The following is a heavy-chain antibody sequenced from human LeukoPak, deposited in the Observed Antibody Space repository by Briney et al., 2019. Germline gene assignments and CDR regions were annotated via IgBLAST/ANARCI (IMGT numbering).Heavy chain of an antibody. D-gene: IGHD4-17*01. J-gene: IGHJ4*02. CDR3: ARDAHIFTVTTTPDY. CDR1: GFTFSSYG. CDR2: IWYDGSNK. V-gene: IGHV3-33*01. Sequence: PGGSLRLSCAASGFTFSSYGMHWVRQAPGKGLEWVAVIWYDGSNKYYADSVKGRFTISRDNSKNTLYLQMNSLRAEDTAVYYCARDAHIFTVTTTPDYWRQGTLVTVSA.